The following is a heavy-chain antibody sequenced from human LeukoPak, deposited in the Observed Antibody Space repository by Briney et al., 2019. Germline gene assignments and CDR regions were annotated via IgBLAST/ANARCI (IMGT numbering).Heavy chain of an antibody. Sequence: GGSLRLSCAASGFTFSSYWMSWVRQAPGKGLEWVANIKQDGSEKYCVDSVKGRFTISRDNAKNSLYLQMNSLRAEDTAVYYCARSRGTTSWYYYDSSGYYLDYWGQGTLVTVSS. D-gene: IGHD3-22*01. J-gene: IGHJ4*02. V-gene: IGHV3-7*01. CDR3: ARSRGTTSWYYYDSSGYYLDY. CDR1: GFTFSSYW. CDR2: IKQDGSEK.